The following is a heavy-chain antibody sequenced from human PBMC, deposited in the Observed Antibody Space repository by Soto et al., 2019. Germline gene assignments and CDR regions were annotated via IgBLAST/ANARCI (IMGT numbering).Heavy chain of an antibody. CDR2: ISANNANA. D-gene: IGHD6-13*01. Sequence: QVHLVQSGAEVKKPGASVKVSCTASGYTFTSYGISWVRQAPGQGLEWMGWISANNANANYAEHLQGRLTMTTDTCTSTVYVELRGLTSGDTAVYYCARDATAGTRLTMDYWGQGTPVTVSS. CDR1: GYTFTSYG. V-gene: IGHV1-18*01. J-gene: IGHJ4*02. CDR3: ARDATAGTRLTMDY.